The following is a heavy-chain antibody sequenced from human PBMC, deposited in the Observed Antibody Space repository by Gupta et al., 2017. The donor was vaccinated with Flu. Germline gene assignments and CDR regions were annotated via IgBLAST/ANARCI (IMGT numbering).Heavy chain of an antibody. Sequence: EWQLVESGGGWVQPGGSLRPSCAASGFTLDDYAIPWVRPAPGKGLEWVSSLSWDSSHVGDADSVQDRFTISRDNAKRSLFLEMNSLRAEDTAVYYCAKDIAFYGYAVPFYYYGMDVWGHGTTVAVS. J-gene: IGHJ6*02. D-gene: IGHD5-18*01. V-gene: IGHV3-9*01. CDR3: AKDIAFYGYAVPFYYYGMDV. CDR1: GFTLDDYA. CDR2: LSWDSSHV.